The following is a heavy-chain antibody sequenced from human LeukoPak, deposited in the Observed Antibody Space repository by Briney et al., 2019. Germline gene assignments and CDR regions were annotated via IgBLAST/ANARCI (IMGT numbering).Heavy chain of an antibody. J-gene: IGHJ4*02. CDR3: TRRLSNGATLNYFDY. CDR1: GGSISSGSFY. D-gene: IGHD4/OR15-4a*01. V-gene: IGHV4-61*02. Sequence: SETLSLTCTVSGGSISSGSFYWSWIRQPAGKGLEWIGRLYTSGSTKYNPSLKSRVTISVDTSKKQFSLKLSSVTAADTAVYYCTRRLSNGATLNYFDYWGQGTLVTVSS. CDR2: LYTSGST.